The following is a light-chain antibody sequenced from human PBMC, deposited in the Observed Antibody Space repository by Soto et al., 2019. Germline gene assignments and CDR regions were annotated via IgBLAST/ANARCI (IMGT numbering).Light chain of an antibody. CDR2: DAS. J-gene: IGKJ2*01. CDR3: QQRSNWPPNYT. Sequence: EIVLTQSPATLSLSPGERATLSCRASQRVSSYLAWYQQKPGQAPRLLIYDASHRATGIPARFSGSGSGTDFTLTISSLEPEDFAVYDCQQRSNWPPNYTFVQGTKLESK. CDR1: QRVSSY. V-gene: IGKV3-11*01.